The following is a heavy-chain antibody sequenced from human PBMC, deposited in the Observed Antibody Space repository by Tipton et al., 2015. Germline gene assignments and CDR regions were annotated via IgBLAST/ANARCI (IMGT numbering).Heavy chain of an antibody. V-gene: IGHV3-23*01. D-gene: IGHD2-2*01. CDR1: GFIFSSYA. CDR3: AKDSRRSTRGAFDI. J-gene: IGHJ3*02. CDR2: ISGSGENT. Sequence: GSLRLSCTASGFIFSSYAMSWVRQAPGKGLEWVSSISGSGENTYYADSVKGRFTISRDNSKNTVYMQMNSLRGEDTALYYCAKDSRRSTRGAFDIWGQGTMVTVSS.